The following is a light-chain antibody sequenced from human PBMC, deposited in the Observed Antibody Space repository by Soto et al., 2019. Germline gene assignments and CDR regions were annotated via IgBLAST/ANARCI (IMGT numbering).Light chain of an antibody. CDR2: GNS. Sequence: QSVLTQPPSVSGAPGQRVTISCTGSSSNIGAGYDVHWYQQLPGTAPKLLIYGNSNRPSVVPDRFSGSKSGTSASLAITGLQAEDEADYYCQSYDSSLSGWVFGGGTTLTVL. V-gene: IGLV1-40*01. J-gene: IGLJ3*02. CDR3: QSYDSSLSGWV. CDR1: SSNIGAGYD.